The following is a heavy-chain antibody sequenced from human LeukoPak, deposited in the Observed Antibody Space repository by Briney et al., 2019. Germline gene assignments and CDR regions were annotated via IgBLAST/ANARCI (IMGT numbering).Heavy chain of an antibody. Sequence: GASVKVSCKASGYTFTSYDINWVRQATGQGLEWMGWMNPNSGNTGYAQKFQGRVTMTRNTSISTAYMELGSLRSEDTAVYYCARTAHSSSFGDWFDPWGQGTLVTVSS. J-gene: IGHJ5*02. D-gene: IGHD6-13*01. V-gene: IGHV1-8*01. CDR2: MNPNSGNT. CDR3: ARTAHSSSFGDWFDP. CDR1: GYTFTSYD.